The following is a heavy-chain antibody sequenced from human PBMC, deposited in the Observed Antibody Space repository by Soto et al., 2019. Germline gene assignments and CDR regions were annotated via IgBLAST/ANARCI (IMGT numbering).Heavy chain of an antibody. V-gene: IGHV3-23*04. CDR3: AKRPRALLTCDY. D-gene: IGHD1-26*01. J-gene: IGHJ4*02. CDR2: ISDSGGTS. CDR1: GFIFSNYV. Sequence: EVQLVDSGGGLVQPGGSLRLSCAASGFIFSNYVMSWVRQAPGKGLEWVSSISDSGGTSYYADSVKGRFTISRDNSKNTLYLQMNSLSAEDTAIYYCAKRPRALLTCDYGVQGTLVTVSS.